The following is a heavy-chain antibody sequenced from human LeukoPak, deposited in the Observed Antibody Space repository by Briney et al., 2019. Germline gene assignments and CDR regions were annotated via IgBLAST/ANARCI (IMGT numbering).Heavy chain of an antibody. D-gene: IGHD2-2*01. Sequence: GASVKDSCKASGYTFTSYYMHWVRQAPGQGLEWMGIINPSGGSTSYAQKFQGRVTMTRDTSTSTVYMELSSLRSEDTAVYYCARAADIVVVPAALGYWGQGTLVTVSS. CDR2: INPSGGST. CDR3: ARAADIVVVPAALGY. CDR1: GYTFTSYY. V-gene: IGHV1-46*01. J-gene: IGHJ4*02.